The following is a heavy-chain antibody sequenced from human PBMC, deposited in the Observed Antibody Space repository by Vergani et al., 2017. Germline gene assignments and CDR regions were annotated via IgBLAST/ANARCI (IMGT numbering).Heavy chain of an antibody. J-gene: IGHJ6*03. CDR3: AKDSPRGKTNYCYYYMDV. Sequence: EVQLLESGGGLVQPGGSLRLSCAASGFTFSSYAMSWVRQAPGKGLEWVSAISGSGGSTYYADSVKGRFTISRDNSKNTLYLQMNSLRAEDTAVYYCAKDSPRGKTNYCYYYMDVWGKGTTVTVSS. CDR2: ISGSGGST. V-gene: IGHV3-23*01. D-gene: IGHD3-10*01. CDR1: GFTFSSYA.